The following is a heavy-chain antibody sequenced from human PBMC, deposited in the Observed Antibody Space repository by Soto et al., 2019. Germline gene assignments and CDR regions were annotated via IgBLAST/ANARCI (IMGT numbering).Heavy chain of an antibody. V-gene: IGHV1-18*01. CDR3: AKADSNYAGRFSYYYMDV. D-gene: IGHD4-4*01. Sequence: QVQLVQSGTEVKKPGASVKVSCKASGHTFTSYGIGWVRQAPGQGLEGMGWISAYNGKTHYPQKFQGKVTMTTDTSTSTAYMELRSLRYDDTAVYFCAKADSNYAGRFSYYYMDVWGKGTMVTVSS. J-gene: IGHJ6*03. CDR1: GHTFTSYG. CDR2: ISAYNGKT.